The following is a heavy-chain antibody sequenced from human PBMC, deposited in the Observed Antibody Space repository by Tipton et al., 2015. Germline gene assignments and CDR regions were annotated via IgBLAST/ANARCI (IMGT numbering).Heavy chain of an antibody. V-gene: IGHV4-4*02. J-gene: IGHJ4*02. CDR3: ACHDYDLLTRDYQTVDY. D-gene: IGHD3-9*01. CDR1: DGSISSRHW. Sequence: TLSLTCTVTDGSISSRHWWAWVRQPPGKGLEWIGEVWHSGSTYYNPSLKSRVTISADTSRNQFSLRLSSVTAADTAVYYCACHDYDLLTRDYQTVDYWGQGTLVTVSP. CDR2: VWHSGST.